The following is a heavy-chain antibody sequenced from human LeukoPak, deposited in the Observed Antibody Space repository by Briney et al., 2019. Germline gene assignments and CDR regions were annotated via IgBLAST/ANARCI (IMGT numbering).Heavy chain of an antibody. CDR1: GFTFRNYA. CDR2: ISHSGGAP. V-gene: IGHV3-23*01. D-gene: IGHD2-21*02. Sequence: GGSLRLSCTATGFTFRNYAMAWVRQAPGKGLEWVSSISHSGGAPLYADSVKGRFSISRDNSKNTLYLQMNSLRAEDTAVYYCAKLAYCGGDCRGGNFDYWGQGTLVTVSS. CDR3: AKLAYCGGDCRGGNFDY. J-gene: IGHJ4*02.